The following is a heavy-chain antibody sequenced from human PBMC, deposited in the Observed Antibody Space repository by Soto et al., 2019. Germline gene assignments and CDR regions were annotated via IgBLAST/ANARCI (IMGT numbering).Heavy chain of an antibody. J-gene: IGHJ5*02. CDR1: GFTFSDYY. CDR2: ISSSGSTI. D-gene: IGHD5-12*01. Sequence: GGSLRLSCAASGFTFSDYYMSWIHQAPGKGLEWVSYISSSGSTIYYADSVKGRFTISRDNAKNSLYLQMNSLRAEDTAVYYCASLRRDGYNYWFDPWGQGTLVTVSS. CDR3: ASLRRDGYNYWFDP. V-gene: IGHV3-11*01.